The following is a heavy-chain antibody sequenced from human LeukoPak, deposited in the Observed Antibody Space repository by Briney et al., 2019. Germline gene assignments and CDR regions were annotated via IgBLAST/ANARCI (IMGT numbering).Heavy chain of an antibody. CDR3: FAATTTGDDY. V-gene: IGHV3-7*05. J-gene: IGHJ4*02. CDR1: GFTFSNYR. Sequence: GGSLRVSCAASGFTFSNYRMNWVRQAPGKGLEWVANVKPGGTEKYYVDSVKGRFTISRDNAKSSLYLQMNSLRAEDTAVYYCFAATTTGDDYWGQGTLVTVSS. CDR2: VKPGGTEK. D-gene: IGHD4-11*01.